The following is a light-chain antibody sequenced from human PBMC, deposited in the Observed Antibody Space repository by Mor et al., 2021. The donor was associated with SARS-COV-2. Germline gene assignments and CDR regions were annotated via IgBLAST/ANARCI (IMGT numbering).Light chain of an antibody. CDR2: GAS. CDR3: QQYGSSRWT. CDR1: QSVSSSY. V-gene: IGKV3-20*01. Sequence: LSCRASQSVSSSYLAWYQQKPGQAPRLLIYGASSRATGIPDRFSGSGSGTDFTLTISRLEPEDFAVYYCQQYGSSRWTFGQG. J-gene: IGKJ1*01.